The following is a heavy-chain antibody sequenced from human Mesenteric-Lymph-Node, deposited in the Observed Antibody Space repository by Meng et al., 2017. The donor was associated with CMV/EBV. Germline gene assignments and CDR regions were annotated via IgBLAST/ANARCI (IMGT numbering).Heavy chain of an antibody. V-gene: IGHV1-69*02. CDR1: GGTFSSYT. CDR2: IIPILGIA. Sequence: SVKVSCKASGGTFSSYTISWVRQAPGQGLEWMGRIIPILGIANYARKFQGRVTITADKSTSTAYMELRSLRSDDTAVYYCARCGGDCYSGDGGVDYWGQGTLVTVSS. J-gene: IGHJ4*02. CDR3: ARCGGDCYSGDGGVDY. D-gene: IGHD2-21*01.